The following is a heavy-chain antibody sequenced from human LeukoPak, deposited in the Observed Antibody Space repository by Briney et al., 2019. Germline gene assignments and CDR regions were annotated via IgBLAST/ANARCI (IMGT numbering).Heavy chain of an antibody. V-gene: IGHV3-21*01. J-gene: IGHJ4*02. CDR1: GFTFGDYA. D-gene: IGHD2-2*01. Sequence: PGRSLRLSCTASGFTFGDYAMSWFRQAPGKGLEWVSAIDPSSTYIYYADSVKGRFTISRDNAENSLYLQMNSLRVEDTAVYYCARAPTVLVGYCSSSSCQADYWGQGTLVTVSS. CDR2: IDPSSTYI. CDR3: ARAPTVLVGYCSSSSCQADY.